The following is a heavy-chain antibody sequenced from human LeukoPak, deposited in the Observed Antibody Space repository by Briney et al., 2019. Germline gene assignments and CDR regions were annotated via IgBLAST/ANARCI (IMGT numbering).Heavy chain of an antibody. J-gene: IGHJ6*02. D-gene: IGHD1-7*01. CDR3: AKGWGTGTYANYYYGMDV. Sequence: AGGSLRLSCAASGFTFSSYGMHWVRQAPGKGLEWVSGISGSGGGTSYADSVKGRFTISRDNSRNTLYLQMNSPRAEDTAVYYCAKGWGTGTYANYYYGMDVWGQGTTVTVSS. V-gene: IGHV3-23*01. CDR1: GFTFSSYG. CDR2: ISGSGGGT.